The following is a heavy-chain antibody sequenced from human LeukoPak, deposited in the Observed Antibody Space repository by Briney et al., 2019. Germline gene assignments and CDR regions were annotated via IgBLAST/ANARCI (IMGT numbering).Heavy chain of an antibody. V-gene: IGHV1-46*01. CDR2: IYPRDGST. J-gene: IGHJ4*02. D-gene: IGHD3-10*01. CDR3: ARHFYGSGTYYHFDY. CDR1: GYTFTSNY. Sequence: GASVKVSCKAPGYTFTSNYIHWVRQAPGQGLEWMGMIYPRDGSTSYAQKFQGRVTVTRDTSTSTVHMELSGLRSEDTAVYYCARHFYGSGTYYHFDYWGQGTLVTVSS.